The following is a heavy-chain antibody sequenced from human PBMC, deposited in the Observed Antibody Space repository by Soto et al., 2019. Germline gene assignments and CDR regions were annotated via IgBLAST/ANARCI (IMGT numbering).Heavy chain of an antibody. J-gene: IGHJ6*02. CDR1: GYTFTGYY. Sequence: ASVKVSCKASGYTFTGYYMHWVRQAPGQGLEWMGWINPNSGGTNYAQKFQGRVTMTRDTSISTAYMELSRLRSDDTAVYCCARSPRYSSSWYSLNHYYYGMDVWGQGTTVTVSS. V-gene: IGHV1-2*02. CDR3: ARSPRYSSSWYSLNHYYYGMDV. D-gene: IGHD6-13*01. CDR2: INPNSGGT.